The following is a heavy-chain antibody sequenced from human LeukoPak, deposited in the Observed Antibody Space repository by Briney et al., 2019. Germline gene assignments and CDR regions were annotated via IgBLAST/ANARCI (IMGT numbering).Heavy chain of an antibody. J-gene: IGHJ4*02. V-gene: IGHV1-2*02. Sequence: VASVQVSCKASGYTFTGYYLHWGRQAPGQGLEWMGCINPNSGDTNYAQKFQGRVTMTRDTSLSTAYMELSSLRSDDTAVYYCARDKNPTVFDYWGQGSLVTVSS. CDR2: INPNSGDT. CDR1: GYTFTGYY. CDR3: ARDKNPTVFDY.